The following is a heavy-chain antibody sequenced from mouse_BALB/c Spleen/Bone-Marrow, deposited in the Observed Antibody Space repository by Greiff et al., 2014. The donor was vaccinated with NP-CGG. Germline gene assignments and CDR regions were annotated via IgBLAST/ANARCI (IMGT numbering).Heavy chain of an antibody. Sequence: QVQLQQSGADLVKPGASVKMSCKASGYTFTSYNIHWVKQTPGQGLEWIGTIYPGNGDTSYNQKFKGKATLTADKSYSTAYMQLSSLTSEDSAVYYCAIEGSYGNYGRFAYWGQGTLVPVSA. D-gene: IGHD2-1*01. CDR2: IYPGNGDT. CDR3: AIEGSYGNYGRFAY. CDR1: GYTFTSYN. V-gene: IGHV1-12*01. J-gene: IGHJ3*01.